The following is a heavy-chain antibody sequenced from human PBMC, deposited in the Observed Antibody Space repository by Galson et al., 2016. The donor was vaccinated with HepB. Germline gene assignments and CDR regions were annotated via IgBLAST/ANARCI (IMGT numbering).Heavy chain of an antibody. V-gene: IGHV3-23*01. D-gene: IGHD6-13*01. J-gene: IGHJ1*01. CDR2: ISGSGGSS. Sequence: SLRLSCAASGITFSNYALSWVRQAPGTGLEWVSSISGSGGSSYYADAVKGRFTISRDNSKNTLYLQMNSLRAEDTAVYYCAKDRDSNWYEKYFQHWGQGTLVTVSS. CDR1: GITFSNYA. CDR3: AKDRDSNWYEKYFQH.